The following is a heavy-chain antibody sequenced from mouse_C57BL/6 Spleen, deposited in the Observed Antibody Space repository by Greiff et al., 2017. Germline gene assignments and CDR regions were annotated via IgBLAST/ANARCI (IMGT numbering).Heavy chain of an antibody. CDR1: GYTFTSYW. V-gene: IGHV1-53*01. CDR3: ARYRDDYRYAMDY. J-gene: IGHJ4*01. CDR2: INPSNGGT. D-gene: IGHD2-4*01. Sequence: QVQLKQSGTELVKPGASVTLSCKASGYTFTSYWMHWVKQRPGQGLEWIGNINPSNGGTNYNEKFKSKATLTVDKSYSTAYMQLSSLTSEDSAVYYCARYRDDYRYAMDYWGQGTSVTVSS.